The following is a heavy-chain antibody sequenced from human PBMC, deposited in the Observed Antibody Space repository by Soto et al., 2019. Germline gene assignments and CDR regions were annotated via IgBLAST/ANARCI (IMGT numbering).Heavy chain of an antibody. D-gene: IGHD2-15*01. Sequence: ASLKVSCKASGYTFTIYGISWVRQAPGQGLEWMGWISAYNGNTNYAQKFQGRVTMTKDTSTSTAYMELRSLTSDDTAVYYCAREGYCSGGSCALYYYYYYGMDVWGQGTTVTVSS. V-gene: IGHV1-18*01. J-gene: IGHJ6*02. CDR3: AREGYCSGGSCALYYYYYYGMDV. CDR1: GYTFTIYG. CDR2: ISAYNGNT.